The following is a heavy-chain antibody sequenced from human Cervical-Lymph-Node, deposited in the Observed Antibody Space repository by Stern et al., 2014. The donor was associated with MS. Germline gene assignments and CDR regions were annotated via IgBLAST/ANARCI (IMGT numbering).Heavy chain of an antibody. Sequence: QVQLQESGPGLVKPSGTLSLTCAVSAGSIISGNWWSWVRQPPGKGLEWIGEIYHTGTTNSNPSLKSRVTISVDKSKNLFSLKLTSVTAADTAVYYCARDNRYETFDIWGQGAMVTVSS. CDR1: AGSIISGNW. D-gene: IGHD1-14*01. V-gene: IGHV4-4*02. CDR3: ARDNRYETFDI. CDR2: IYHTGTT. J-gene: IGHJ3*02.